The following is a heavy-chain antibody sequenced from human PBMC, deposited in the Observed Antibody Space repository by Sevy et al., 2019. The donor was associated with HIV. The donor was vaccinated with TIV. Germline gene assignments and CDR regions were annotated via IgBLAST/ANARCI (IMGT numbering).Heavy chain of an antibody. V-gene: IGHV3-7*01. CDR3: ARVRWELLPEFDY. Sequence: GGSLRLSCAASGFTFSSYWMSWVRQAPGKGLEWVANIKQDGSEKYYVDSVKGRFTISRDNAKNSLYLQMNSLRAEDTAVYYCARVRWELLPEFDYWGQGTLVTVSS. J-gene: IGHJ4*02. CDR2: IKQDGSEK. CDR1: GFTFSSYW. D-gene: IGHD1-26*01.